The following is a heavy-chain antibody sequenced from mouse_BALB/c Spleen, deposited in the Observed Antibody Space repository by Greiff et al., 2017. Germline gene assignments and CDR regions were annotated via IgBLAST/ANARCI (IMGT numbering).Heavy chain of an antibody. J-gene: IGHJ3*01. CDR2: IYPSDSYT. V-gene: IGHV1-69*02. CDR3: TRSGSSYAAWFAY. Sequence: QVQLQQPGAELVRPGASVKLSCKASGYTFTSYWINWVKQRPGQGLEWIGNIYPSDSYTNYNQKFKDKATLTVDKSSSTAYMQLSSPTSEDSAVYYCTRSGSSYAAWFAYWGQGTLVTVSA. D-gene: IGHD1-1*01. CDR1: GYTFTSYW.